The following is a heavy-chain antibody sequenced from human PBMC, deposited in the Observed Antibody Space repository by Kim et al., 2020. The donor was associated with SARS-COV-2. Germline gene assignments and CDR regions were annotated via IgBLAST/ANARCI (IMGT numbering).Heavy chain of an antibody. D-gene: IGHD6-13*01. CDR2: INAGNGNT. V-gene: IGHV1-3*01. CDR3: ARVPFRGIAAADPTLDY. CDR1: GYTFTSYA. Sequence: ASVKVSCKASGYTFTSYAMHLVRQAPGQRLEWMGWINAGNGNTKYSQKFQGRVTITRDTSASTAYMELSSLRSEDTAVYYCARVPFRGIAAADPTLDYWGQGAVGTVSS. J-gene: IGHJ4*02.